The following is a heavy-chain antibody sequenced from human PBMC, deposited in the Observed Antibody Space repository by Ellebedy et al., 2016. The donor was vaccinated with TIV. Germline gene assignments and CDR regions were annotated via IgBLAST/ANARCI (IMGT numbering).Heavy chain of an antibody. CDR3: ARVMIAVVHFPGP. CDR2: INQDGSEK. Sequence: PGGSLRLSCAASEFTFSSYWMSWVRQAPGKGLEWVANINQDGSEKYYVDSVKGRFTISRDNAKNSLYLQMNSLRAEDTAVYYCARVMIAVVHFPGPWGQGTLVSVSS. V-gene: IGHV3-7*01. CDR1: EFTFSSYW. D-gene: IGHD2-21*01. J-gene: IGHJ5*02.